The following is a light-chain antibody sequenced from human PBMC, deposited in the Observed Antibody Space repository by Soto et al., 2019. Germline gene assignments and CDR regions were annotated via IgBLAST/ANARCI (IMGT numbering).Light chain of an antibody. CDR3: QQYGSSPPWT. V-gene: IGKV3-20*01. Sequence: EIVLTHSPGTLSLSPGEIATLSCRASQSVSSSYLAWYQQKPGQAPRLLIYGASSRATGIPDRFSGSGSGTDFTLTISRLEPEDFAVYYCQQYGSSPPWTFGQGTKVDI. CDR2: GAS. CDR1: QSVSSSY. J-gene: IGKJ1*01.